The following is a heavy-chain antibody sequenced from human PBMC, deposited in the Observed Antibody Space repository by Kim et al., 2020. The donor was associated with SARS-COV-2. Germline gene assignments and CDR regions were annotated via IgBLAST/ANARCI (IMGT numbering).Heavy chain of an antibody. Sequence: GGSLRLSCAASGFTFSSYAMSWVRQAPGKGLEWVSAISGSGGSTYYADSVKGRFTISRDNSKNTLYLQMNSLRAEDTAVYYCAKDPIWWLLLPGGYWGQGTLVTVSS. CDR2: ISGSGGST. CDR3: AKDPIWWLLLPGGY. V-gene: IGHV3-23*01. D-gene: IGHD5-12*01. J-gene: IGHJ4*02. CDR1: GFTFSSYA.